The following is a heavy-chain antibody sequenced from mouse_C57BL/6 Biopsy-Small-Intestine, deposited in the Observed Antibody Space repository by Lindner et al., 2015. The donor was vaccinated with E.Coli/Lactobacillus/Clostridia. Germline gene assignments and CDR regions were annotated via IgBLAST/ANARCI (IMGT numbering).Heavy chain of an antibody. Sequence: VQLQESGPGLVKPSQTVFLTCTVTGISITTGNYRWSWIRQFPGNKLEWIGYIYYSGTITYNPSLTSRATITRDTPKNQFFLEMNSLTAEDTATYYCARVNWDGAMDYWGQGTSVTVSS. V-gene: IGHV3-5*01. CDR1: GISITTGNYR. J-gene: IGHJ4*01. CDR3: ARVNWDGAMDY. CDR2: IYYSGTI. D-gene: IGHD4-1*01.